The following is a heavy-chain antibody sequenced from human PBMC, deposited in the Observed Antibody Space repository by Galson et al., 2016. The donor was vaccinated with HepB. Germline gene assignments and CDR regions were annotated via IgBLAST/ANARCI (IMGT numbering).Heavy chain of an antibody. Sequence: SLRLSCAASGFIFGNYAMTWVRQAPGKGLEWVSTIVGSGAYTYHTDSVKGRFTISRDNSKNTVSLQMNCLRVEDTAIYYCAKDWSYYPNYFQSWGQGTLVSVSS. CDR1: GFIFGNYA. CDR3: AKDWSYYPNYFQS. J-gene: IGHJ1*01. V-gene: IGHV3-23*01. D-gene: IGHD1-26*01. CDR2: IVGSGAYT.